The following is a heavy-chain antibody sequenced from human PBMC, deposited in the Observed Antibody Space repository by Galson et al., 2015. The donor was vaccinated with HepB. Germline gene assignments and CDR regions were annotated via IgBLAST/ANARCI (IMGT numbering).Heavy chain of an antibody. J-gene: IGHJ4*02. CDR3: AKDGDLARTMAKGRSRAFDY. CDR2: ISYDGSNK. CDR1: GFTFSSYG. V-gene: IGHV3-30*18. Sequence: SLRLSCAASGFTFSSYGMHWVRQAPGKGLEWVAVISYDGSNKYYADSVKGRVTISRDNSKNTLYLQMNSLRAEDTAVYYCAKDGDLARTMAKGRSRAFDYWGQGTLVTVSS. D-gene: IGHD1-26*01.